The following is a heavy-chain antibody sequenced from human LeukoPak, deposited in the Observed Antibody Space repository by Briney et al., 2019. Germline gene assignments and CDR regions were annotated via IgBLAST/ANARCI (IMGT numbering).Heavy chain of an antibody. Sequence: SQTLSLTCTVSGDSISSGNYYWTWIRQPAGKGLEWIGHIYTSRSTNYNPSLESRVTISVDPSKNQFSLKLSSVTAADTAVYYCARDRGGYCSSTSCYAGYWFDPWGQGTLVTVSS. J-gene: IGHJ5*02. CDR2: IYTSRST. CDR1: GDSISSGNYY. D-gene: IGHD2-2*01. V-gene: IGHV4-61*09. CDR3: ARDRGGYCSSTSCYAGYWFDP.